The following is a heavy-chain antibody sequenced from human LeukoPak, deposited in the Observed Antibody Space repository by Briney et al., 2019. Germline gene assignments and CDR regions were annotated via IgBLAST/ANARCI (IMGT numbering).Heavy chain of an antibody. CDR1: GYSFTSYW. CDR3: ARQLGLYCGGDCLWAFDI. D-gene: IGHD2-21*01. J-gene: IGHJ3*02. Sequence: GESLKISCKGSGYSFTSYWIGWVRQMPGKVLEWMGIIYPGDSDTRYSPSFQGQVTISADKSISTAYLQWSSLKASDTAMYYCARQLGLYCGGDCLWAFDIWGQGTMVTVSS. CDR2: IYPGDSDT. V-gene: IGHV5-51*01.